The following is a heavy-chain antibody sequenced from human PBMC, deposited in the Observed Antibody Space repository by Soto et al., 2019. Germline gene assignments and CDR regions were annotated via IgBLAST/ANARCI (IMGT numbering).Heavy chain of an antibody. D-gene: IGHD3-3*01. V-gene: IGHV4-39*01. J-gene: IGHJ6*03. Sequence: SETLSLTCTVSGGSISSSSYYWGWIRQPPGKGLEWIGSIYYSGSTYYNPSLKSRVTISVDTSKNQFSLKLSSVTAADTAVYYCRADDFWSGLYYMDVWGKGTTVTVSS. CDR3: RADDFWSGLYYMDV. CDR1: GGSISSSSYY. CDR2: IYYSGST.